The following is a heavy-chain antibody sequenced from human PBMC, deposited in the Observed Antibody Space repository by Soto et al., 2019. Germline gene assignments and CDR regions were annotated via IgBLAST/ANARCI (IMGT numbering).Heavy chain of an antibody. J-gene: IGHJ4*02. CDR1: DGSISSGGYY. Sequence: PSETLSLTCTVSDGSISSGGYYWSWIRQHPGKGLEWIGYIYYSGSTYYNPSLKSRVTISVDTSKNQFSLKLSSVTAADTAVYYCARGGSYMYYFDYWGQGTLVTVSS. CDR3: ARGGSYMYYFDY. D-gene: IGHD3-10*01. CDR2: IYYSGST. V-gene: IGHV4-31*03.